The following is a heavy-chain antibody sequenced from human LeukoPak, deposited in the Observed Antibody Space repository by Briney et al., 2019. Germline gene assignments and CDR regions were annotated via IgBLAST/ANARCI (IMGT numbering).Heavy chain of an antibody. CDR2: IIPIFGTA. Sequence: SVKASCKASGGTFSSYAISWVRQAPGQGLEWMGGIIPIFGTANYAQKFQGRVTITADESTSTAYMELRSLRSDDTAVYYCARENYGSGSYYYYYYMDVWGKGTTVTISS. CDR3: ARENYGSGSYYYYYYMDV. D-gene: IGHD3-10*01. V-gene: IGHV1-69*01. J-gene: IGHJ6*03. CDR1: GGTFSSYA.